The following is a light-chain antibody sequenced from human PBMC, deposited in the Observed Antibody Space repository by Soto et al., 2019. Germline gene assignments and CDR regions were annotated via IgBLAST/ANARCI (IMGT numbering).Light chain of an antibody. CDR2: GSY. CDR1: QGVTSNY. CDR3: QQYSTSVRT. J-gene: IGKJ1*01. V-gene: IGKV3-20*01. Sequence: EIVLTQSPGTLSLSLGERATLSCRASQGVTSNYLAWYQQKPGQAPSLVIYGSYSRAAGVPDRFSGRGSGTDFSLAISRLEPEDFAVYYCQQYSTSVRTFGQGTKVEV.